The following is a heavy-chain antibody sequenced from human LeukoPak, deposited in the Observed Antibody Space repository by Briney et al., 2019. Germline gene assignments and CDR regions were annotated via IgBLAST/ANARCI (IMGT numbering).Heavy chain of an antibody. J-gene: IGHJ4*02. CDR2: IYTGGST. D-gene: IGHD3-3*01. CDR1: GGSISSGSYY. CDR3: ARMYYDFWSGYPAYYFDY. Sequence: SETLSLTCTVSGGSISSGSYYWSWIRQPAGKGLEWIGRIYTGGSTNYNPSLKSRVTISVDTSKNQFSLKLSSVTAADTAVYYCARMYYDFWSGYPAYYFDYWGQGTLVTVSS. V-gene: IGHV4-61*02.